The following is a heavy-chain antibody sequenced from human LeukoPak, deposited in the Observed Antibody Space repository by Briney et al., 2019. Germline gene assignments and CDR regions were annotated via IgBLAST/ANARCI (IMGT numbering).Heavy chain of an antibody. V-gene: IGHV1-2*02. J-gene: IGHJ5*02. CDR1: GYTFIGYS. D-gene: IGHD3-16*01. CDR2: INPNSGGT. Sequence: GASVKVSCKASGYTFIGYSMHWVRQAPGQGLEWMGWINPNSGGTDYAQEFQGRVTMTRDTSISTAYIELSRLRSDDTAVYYCASDLPRFGGWLSAWGQGTLVTVSS. CDR3: ASDLPRFGGWLSA.